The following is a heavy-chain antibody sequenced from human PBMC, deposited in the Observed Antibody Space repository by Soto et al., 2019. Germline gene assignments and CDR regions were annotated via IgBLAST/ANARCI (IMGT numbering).Heavy chain of an antibody. V-gene: IGHV3-11*01. CDR3: ARPRVINIRPYGMDV. CDR2: ISSSGSTI. CDR1: GFTFSDYY. D-gene: IGHD3-10*01. J-gene: IGHJ6*02. Sequence: PGGTLRLFCAASGFTFSDYYMSWIRQAPGKGLEWVSYISSSGSTIYYADSVKGRFTISRDNAKNSLYLQMNSLRAEDTAVYYCARPRVINIRPYGMDVWGQGTTVTVSS.